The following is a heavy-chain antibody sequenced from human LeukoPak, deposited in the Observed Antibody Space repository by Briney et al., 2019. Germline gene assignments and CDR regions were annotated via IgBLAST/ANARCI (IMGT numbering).Heavy chain of an antibody. V-gene: IGHV3-21*01. CDR3: ARASVQLESPPHFDY. D-gene: IGHD1-1*01. J-gene: IGHJ4*02. Sequence: GGSLRLSCAASGFTFSSYSMNWVRQAPGKGLEWVSSISSSSSYIYYADSVKGRFTISRDNAKNSLYLQMNSLRAEDTAVYYCARASVQLESPPHFDYWGQGTLATVSS. CDR2: ISSSSSYI. CDR1: GFTFSSYS.